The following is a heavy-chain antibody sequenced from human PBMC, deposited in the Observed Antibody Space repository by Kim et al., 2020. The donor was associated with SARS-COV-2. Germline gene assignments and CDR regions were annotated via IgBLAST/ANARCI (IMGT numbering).Heavy chain of an antibody. V-gene: IGHV4-30-4*01. CDR1: GGSISSGDYY. D-gene: IGHD5-12*01. CDR3: ARVEGIVATIADY. CDR2: IYYSGST. J-gene: IGHJ4*02. Sequence: SETLSLTCTVSGGSISSGDYYWSWIRQPPGKGLEWIVYIYYSGSTYYNPSLKSRVTISVDTSKNQFSLKLSSVTAADTAVYYCARVEGIVATIADYWGQGTLVTVSS.